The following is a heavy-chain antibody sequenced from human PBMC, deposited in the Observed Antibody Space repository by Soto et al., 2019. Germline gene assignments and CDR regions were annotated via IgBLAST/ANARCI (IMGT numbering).Heavy chain of an antibody. D-gene: IGHD3-3*01. CDR1: GFTFSGSA. V-gene: IGHV3-73*01. CDR3: TRVGRGYDFWSGYYFDY. J-gene: IGHJ4*02. CDR2: IRSKANSYAT. Sequence: RGSLRLSCAASGFTFSGSAMHWVRQASGKGLEWVGRIRSKANSYATAYAASVKGRFTISRDDSKNTAYLQMNSLKTEDTAVYYCTRVGRGYDFWSGYYFDYWGQGTLVTVSS.